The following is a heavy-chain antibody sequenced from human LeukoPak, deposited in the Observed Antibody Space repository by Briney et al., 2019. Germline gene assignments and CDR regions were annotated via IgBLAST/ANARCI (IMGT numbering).Heavy chain of an antibody. J-gene: IGHJ4*02. V-gene: IGHV1-2*04. CDR2: INPNSGGT. D-gene: IGHD6-13*01. CDR3: ARGGPIAGGIAAAPSLEGGYFDY. Sequence: ASVTVSCKASGYTFTGYYMHWVRQAPGQGLEWMGWINPNSGGTNYAQKFQGWVTMTRDTSISTAYMELSRLRSDDTAVYYCARGGPIAGGIAAAPSLEGGYFDYWGQGTLVTVSS. CDR1: GYTFTGYY.